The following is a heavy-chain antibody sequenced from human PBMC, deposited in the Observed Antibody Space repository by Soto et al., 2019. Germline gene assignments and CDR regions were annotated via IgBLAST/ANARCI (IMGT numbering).Heavy chain of an antibody. Sequence: QVQLVQSGAEVKKPGASVKVSCKASGYTFARYGIHWVRQAPGQRLEWMGWINPGNGDAKYSQNFQDRVAITRDTSANTASMDLSSLRSEDTAVYYCAKEQAILYYFGMDVWGQGTTVTVSS. CDR1: GYTFARYG. V-gene: IGHV1-3*01. D-gene: IGHD3-9*01. CDR3: AKEQAILYYFGMDV. CDR2: INPGNGDA. J-gene: IGHJ6*02.